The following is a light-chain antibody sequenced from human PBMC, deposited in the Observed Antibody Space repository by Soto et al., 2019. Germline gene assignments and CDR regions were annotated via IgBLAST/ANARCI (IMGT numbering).Light chain of an antibody. CDR1: QSGDSRY. CDR2: AVS. V-gene: IGKV3-20*01. J-gene: IGKJ2*03. CDR3: QQYGNSPRYS. Sequence: EIVLTQSPGTLSLSPGERATLSCRASQSGDSRYLAWYQQKPGQAPRLLIYAVSSRATGIPDRFSGSGSGTDFTLTISRLEPEDFAEYYCQQYGNSPRYSFGQGTKLEIK.